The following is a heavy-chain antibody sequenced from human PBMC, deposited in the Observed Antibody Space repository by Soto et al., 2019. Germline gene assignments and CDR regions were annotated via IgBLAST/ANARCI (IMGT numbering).Heavy chain of an antibody. D-gene: IGHD1-26*01. CDR1: GFTFSSYG. V-gene: IGHV3-30*18. CDR2: TSYDGSYK. Sequence: QVQLVESGGGVVQPGRSLRLSCAASGFTFSSYGMHWVRQAPGEGLEWVAVTSYDGSYKYYADSVKGRFTISRDNSKNTLYLQMNSLRAEDTAVYYCAKETPYSGSPHFDYWGQGTLVTVSS. CDR3: AKETPYSGSPHFDY. J-gene: IGHJ4*02.